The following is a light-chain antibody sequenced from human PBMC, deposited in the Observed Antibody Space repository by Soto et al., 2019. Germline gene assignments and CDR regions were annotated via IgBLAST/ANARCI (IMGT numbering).Light chain of an antibody. Sequence: DIRMTQSPSSLSASVGDRVTITCQASQDINKYLSWYQQKAGKAPKLLIYDASNLATGVPSRFSGSGSGTYFTLTISSPQPEDIATYYCQQYDSLPFTFGPGTRLEIK. V-gene: IGKV1-33*01. CDR3: QQYDSLPFT. CDR2: DAS. J-gene: IGKJ5*01. CDR1: QDINKY.